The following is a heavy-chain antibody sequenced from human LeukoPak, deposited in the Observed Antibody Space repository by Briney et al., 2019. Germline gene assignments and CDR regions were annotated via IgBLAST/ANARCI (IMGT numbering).Heavy chain of an antibody. CDR2: INPNTGVT. CDR3: ARGGYGDYLVDP. V-gene: IGHV1-2*06. Sequence: ASVRVSCKASGYTFTAYYIHWVRQAPGQGLEWMGLINPNTGVTKFAQKFHGRVTMSRDTSISTAYMELSSLRSEDTAVYYCARGGYGDYLVDPWGQGTLVTVSS. D-gene: IGHD4-17*01. CDR1: GYTFTAYY. J-gene: IGHJ5*02.